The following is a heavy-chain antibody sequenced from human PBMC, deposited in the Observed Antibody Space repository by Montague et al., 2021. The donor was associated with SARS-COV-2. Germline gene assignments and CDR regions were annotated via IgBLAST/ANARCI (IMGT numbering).Heavy chain of an antibody. J-gene: IGHJ3*02. CDR2: IYTSGST. CDR3: ARDVPGYQLPGIFHI. D-gene: IGHD2-2*01. V-gene: IGHV4-4*07. Sequence: SETLSLTCSVSGGSISSYYWSWIRQPAGKGLEWIGRIYTSGSTNYNPSLKSRVTMSVDTSKNHFSLNLSSVTAADTAVYYCARDVPGYQLPGIFHIWGQGTMVTVSS. CDR1: GGSISSYY.